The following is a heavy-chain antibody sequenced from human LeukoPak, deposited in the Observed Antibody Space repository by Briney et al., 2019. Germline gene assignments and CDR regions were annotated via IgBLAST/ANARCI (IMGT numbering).Heavy chain of an antibody. CDR2: ISASGSSV. CDR1: DFTFKNFS. J-gene: IGHJ3*02. D-gene: IGHD3-3*01. Sequence: PGGSLRLSCSASDFTFKNFSMNWVRQAPGKGPEWVSSISASGSSVYYADSVKGRFTISRDNSKNTLYLQMNSLRAEDTAVYYCAKDKAALDYDFWSGYNDAFDIWGQGTMVTVSS. V-gene: IGHV3-21*01. CDR3: AKDKAALDYDFWSGYNDAFDI.